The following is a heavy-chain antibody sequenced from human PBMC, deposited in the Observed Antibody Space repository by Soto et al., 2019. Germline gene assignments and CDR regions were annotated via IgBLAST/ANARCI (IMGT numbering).Heavy chain of an antibody. D-gene: IGHD1-26*01. J-gene: IGHJ5*02. CDR3: ARDVGSGATTPPGWFDP. CDR2: IYYDGSNK. CDR1: GFTFSGYG. Sequence: QVQLVESGGGVVQPGRSLRLSCAASGFTFSGYGMHWVRQAPGKGLEWVAVIYYDGSNKYYTDSVKGRFTISRDNSKNPLYLQLTSLRAEDTAVYSCARDVGSGATTPPGWFDPWGQVTLVTVSS. V-gene: IGHV3-33*01.